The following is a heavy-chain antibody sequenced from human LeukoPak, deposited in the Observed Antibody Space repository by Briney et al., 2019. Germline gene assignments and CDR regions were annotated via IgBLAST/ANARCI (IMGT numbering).Heavy chain of an antibody. CDR2: INPNSGGT. V-gene: IGHV1-2*04. J-gene: IGHJ4*02. CDR1: GYTFTSYY. D-gene: IGHD6-19*01. CDR3: ARAEYSSGWPRFDY. Sequence: ASVKASCKASGYTFTSYYMHWVRQAPGQGLEWMGWINPNSGGTNYAQKFQGWVTMTRDTSISTAYMELSRLRSDDTAVYYCARAEYSSGWPRFDYWGQGTLVTVSS.